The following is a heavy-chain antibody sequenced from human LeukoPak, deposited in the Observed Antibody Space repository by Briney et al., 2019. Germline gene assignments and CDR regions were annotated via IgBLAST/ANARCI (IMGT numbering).Heavy chain of an antibody. CDR1: GGSISSYY. D-gene: IGHD5-18*01. CDR3: SREGGYSYDLDY. CDR2: IYYSGST. Sequence: SETLSLTCTVSGGSISSYYWSWIRRPPGKGLEWIGYIYYSGSTNYNPSLKSRVTISVDTSKNQFSLKLSSVTAADTAVYYWSREGGYSYDLDYWGQGTLVTVSS. J-gene: IGHJ4*02. V-gene: IGHV4-59*01.